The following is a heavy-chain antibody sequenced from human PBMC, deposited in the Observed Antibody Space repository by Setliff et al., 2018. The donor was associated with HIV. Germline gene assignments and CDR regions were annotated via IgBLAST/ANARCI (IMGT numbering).Heavy chain of an antibody. V-gene: IGHV3-21*01. J-gene: IGHJ4*02. CDR1: GFTFSSYS. CDR3: ARDRGDYAY. Sequence: GGSLRLSCAASGFTFSSYSMNWVRQAPGKGLEWVSSISSSSSYTYYADSVKGRFTISRDNAKNSLYLQMNSLRAEDTAVYYCARDRGDYAYWGQGTLVTVSS. D-gene: IGHD4-17*01. CDR2: ISSSSSYT.